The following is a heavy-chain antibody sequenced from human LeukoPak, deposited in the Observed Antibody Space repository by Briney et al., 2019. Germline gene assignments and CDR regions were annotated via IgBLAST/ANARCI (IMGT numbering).Heavy chain of an antibody. V-gene: IGHV4-34*01. Sequence: SETLSLTCAVYGGSFSGYYWSWIRQPPGKGLEWIGEINHSGSTNYNPSLKSRVTISVDTSKNQFSLKLSSVTAADTAVYYCARLWGFRLAFFDYWGQGTLATVSS. CDR3: ARLWGFRLAFFDY. CDR2: INHSGST. D-gene: IGHD2-21*01. CDR1: GGSFSGYY. J-gene: IGHJ4*02.